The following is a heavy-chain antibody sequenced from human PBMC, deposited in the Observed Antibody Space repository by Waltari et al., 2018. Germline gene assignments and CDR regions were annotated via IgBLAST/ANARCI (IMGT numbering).Heavy chain of an antibody. CDR1: GFVFSTYG. CDR3: AKSALAVAGSHFQY. Sequence: QVQLVESGGGVVQPGGSLRLSCAASGFVFSTYGMHWLRQAPGRGLEWVAFSSYDGPTKYFAYAVQGRFAISRDDSKNTVSLQMSNLRPADTAVYYCAKSALAVAGSHFQYWGQGTRVTVSS. V-gene: IGHV3-30*02. CDR2: SSYDGPTK. D-gene: IGHD6-19*01. J-gene: IGHJ1*01.